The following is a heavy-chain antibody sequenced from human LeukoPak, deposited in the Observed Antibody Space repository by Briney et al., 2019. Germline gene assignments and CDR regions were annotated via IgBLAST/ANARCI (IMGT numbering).Heavy chain of an antibody. Sequence: GGSLRLSCAASGYTLSSYSMNWVRQAPGKGLEWVSSISSSSSYIYYADSVKGRLTISRDNAKNSLYLQMNSLRAEDTAVYYCARDQGSYGSGSYYDYWGQGTLVTVSS. CDR2: ISSSSSYI. D-gene: IGHD3-10*01. CDR3: ARDQGSYGSGSYYDY. V-gene: IGHV3-21*01. J-gene: IGHJ4*02. CDR1: GYTLSSYS.